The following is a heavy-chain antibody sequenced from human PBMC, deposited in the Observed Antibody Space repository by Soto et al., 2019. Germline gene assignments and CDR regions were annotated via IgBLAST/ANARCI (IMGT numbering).Heavy chain of an antibody. CDR3: ARHLGGSPYYFDY. J-gene: IGHJ4*02. CDR1: GGSISSGGYY. Sequence: PSETLSLTCTVSGGSISSGGYYWSWIRQHPGKGLEWIGYIYYSGSTYYNPSLKSRVTISVDTSKNQFSLKLSSVTAADTAVYYXARHLGGSPYYFDYWGQGTLVTVSS. CDR2: IYYSGST. V-gene: IGHV4-31*03.